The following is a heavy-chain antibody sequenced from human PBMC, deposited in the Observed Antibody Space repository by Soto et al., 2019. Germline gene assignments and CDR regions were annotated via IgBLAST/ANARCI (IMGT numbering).Heavy chain of an antibody. V-gene: IGHV3-23*01. D-gene: IGHD3-22*01. CDR2: IGGSGGST. J-gene: IGHJ4*02. Sequence: TGGSLRLSCAASGFTFSTYAMSWVRQAPGKGLEWVSSIGGSGGSTYYADSVKGRFTISRDNPKNTLYLQMNSLRAEDTAVYYCAKARNYYDSSVYVYYFDYWGQGTLVTVSS. CDR3: AKARNYYDSSVYVYYFDY. CDR1: GFTFSTYA.